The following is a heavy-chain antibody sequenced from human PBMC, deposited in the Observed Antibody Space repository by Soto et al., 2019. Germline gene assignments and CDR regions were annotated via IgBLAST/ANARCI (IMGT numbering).Heavy chain of an antibody. D-gene: IGHD3-22*01. CDR2: IYPGDSDT. CDR1: GYSFTSYW. J-gene: IGHJ6*02. V-gene: IGHV5-51*01. CDR3: ARSSRGYYDSSGYFEINYYYYYGMDV. Sequence: GESLKISCKGSGYSFTSYWIGWVRQMPGKGLEWMGIIYPGDSDTRYSPSFRGQVTISADKSISTAYLQWSSLKASDTAMYYCARSSRGYYDSSGYFEINYYYYYGMDVWGQGTTVTVSS.